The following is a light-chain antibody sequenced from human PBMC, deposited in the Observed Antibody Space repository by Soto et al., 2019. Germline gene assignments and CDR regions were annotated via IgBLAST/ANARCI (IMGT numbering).Light chain of an antibody. CDR3: CSYAGSYTYV. V-gene: IGLV2-11*01. J-gene: IGLJ1*01. CDR1: SSDAGGYNY. Sequence: QSALTQPRSVSGSPGQSVTISCTGTSSDAGGYNYVSWYQQHPGKAPKLMIYDVSKRPSGVPDRLSGSKSGNTASLTISGLQAEDEADYYCCSYAGSYTYVFGSGTKVTVL. CDR2: DVS.